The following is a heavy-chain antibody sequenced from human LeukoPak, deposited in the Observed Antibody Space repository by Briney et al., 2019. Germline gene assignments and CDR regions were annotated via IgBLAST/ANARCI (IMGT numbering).Heavy chain of an antibody. Sequence: GGSLRLSCAASGFTFSSYSMNWVRQAPGKGLEWVSSISSSSSYIYYADSVKGRFTISRDNAKNSLYLQMNSLRAEDTAVYYCASWPAYYYDSSGVRDAFDIWGQGTMATVSS. V-gene: IGHV3-21*01. CDR2: ISSSSSYI. J-gene: IGHJ3*02. CDR1: GFTFSSYS. CDR3: ASWPAYYYDSSGVRDAFDI. D-gene: IGHD3-22*01.